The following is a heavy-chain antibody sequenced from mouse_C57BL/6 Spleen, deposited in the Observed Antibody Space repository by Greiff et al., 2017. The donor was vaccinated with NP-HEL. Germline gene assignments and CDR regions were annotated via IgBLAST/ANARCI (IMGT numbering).Heavy chain of an antibody. Sequence: VQLQQSGAELVRPGASVKLSCKASGYTFTDYYINWVKQRPGQGLEWIARIYPGSGNTYYNEKFKGKATLTAEKSSSTAYMQLSSLTSEDSAVYFCASYYGSSPYWYFDVWGTGTTVTVSS. CDR2: IYPGSGNT. V-gene: IGHV1-76*01. CDR1: GYTFTDYY. J-gene: IGHJ1*03. CDR3: ASYYGSSPYWYFDV. D-gene: IGHD1-1*01.